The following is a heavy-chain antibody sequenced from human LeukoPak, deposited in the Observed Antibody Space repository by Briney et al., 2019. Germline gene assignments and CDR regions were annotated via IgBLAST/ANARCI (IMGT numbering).Heavy chain of an antibody. Sequence: GGSLRLSCAASGFTFSSYWMHWVRQAPGKGLVWVSRINSDGSSTSYADSVKGRFTISRDNAKNTLYLQMNSLRAEDTVVYYCARDLVQYSSAWYRSRLDYYGMDVWGQGTTVTVSS. CDR1: GFTFSSYW. CDR3: ARDLVQYSSAWYRSRLDYYGMDV. V-gene: IGHV3-74*01. D-gene: IGHD6-19*01. J-gene: IGHJ6*02. CDR2: INSDGSST.